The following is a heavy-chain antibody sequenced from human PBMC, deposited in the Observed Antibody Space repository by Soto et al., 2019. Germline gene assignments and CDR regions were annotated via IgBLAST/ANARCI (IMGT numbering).Heavy chain of an antibody. D-gene: IGHD3-3*01. J-gene: IGHJ6*02. CDR1: GFTFSSYA. V-gene: IGHV3-30-3*01. Sequence: PGGSLRLSCAASGFTFSSYAMHWVRQAPGKGLEWVAVISYDGSNKYYADSVKGRFTISRDNSKNTLYLQMNSLRAEDTAVYYCARDLPSSYYDFWSGNYYYYYGMDVWGQGTTVTVSS. CDR3: ARDLPSSYYDFWSGNYYYYYGMDV. CDR2: ISYDGSNK.